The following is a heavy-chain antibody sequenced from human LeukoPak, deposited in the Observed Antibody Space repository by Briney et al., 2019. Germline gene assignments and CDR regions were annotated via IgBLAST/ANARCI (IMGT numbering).Heavy chain of an antibody. Sequence: SETLSLTCTVSGDSISPYYWSWIRQPPGKRLEWIGYILYSGTTTNYNPSLESRVTISVDMSKNQFSLKLSSVTTADTAVYYCARVDDYNSLYWGQGTLVTVSS. J-gene: IGHJ4*02. CDR1: GDSISPYY. D-gene: IGHD5-24*01. V-gene: IGHV4-59*01. CDR2: ILYSGTTT. CDR3: ARVDDYNSLY.